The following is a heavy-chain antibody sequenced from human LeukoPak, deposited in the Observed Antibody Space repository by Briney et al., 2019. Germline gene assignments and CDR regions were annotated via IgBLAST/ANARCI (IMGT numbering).Heavy chain of an antibody. D-gene: IGHD1-1*01. J-gene: IGHJ4*02. CDR3: ARAYNWNDKFDY. Sequence: ASVKVSCKASGYTFISYYIHWVGQAPGQGLEWMGIINPNGGSTTYAQKFQGRVTMTRDTSTSTVYMDLSSLTSEDTAVYYCARAYNWNDKFDYWGQGTLVTVSS. V-gene: IGHV1-46*01. CDR2: INPNGGST. CDR1: GYTFISYY.